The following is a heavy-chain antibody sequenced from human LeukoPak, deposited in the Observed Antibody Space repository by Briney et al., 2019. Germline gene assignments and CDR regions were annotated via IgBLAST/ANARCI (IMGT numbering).Heavy chain of an antibody. D-gene: IGHD1-26*01. J-gene: IGHJ4*02. CDR1: GFTFSSYG. Sequence: GRSLTLSCETSGFTFSSYGMHWGRQAPDKGLQWVAVISFDGTNTVYLDSVKGRLTISRDNSKNTLYLQMNSLTSEDTATYYCAKEKGWELLRSYIDFWGQGTLVTVYS. CDR3: AKEKGWELLRSYIDF. V-gene: IGHV3-30*18. CDR2: ISFDGTNT.